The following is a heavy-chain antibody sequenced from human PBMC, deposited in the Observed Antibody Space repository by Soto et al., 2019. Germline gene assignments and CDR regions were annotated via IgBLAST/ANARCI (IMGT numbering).Heavy chain of an antibody. D-gene: IGHD2-21*02. J-gene: IGHJ6*02. CDR1: GGSISSGGYS. V-gene: IGHV4-30-2*01. CDR2: MYHSGST. Sequence: ALSLTCAVSGGSISSGGYSWSWIRQPPGKGLEWIGYMYHSGSTYYNPSLKSRVTISIDRSKNQFSLKLNSVTAADTAVYYCARDLWGYCGADCYPLDVWGQGTTVTVSS. CDR3: ARDLWGYCGADCYPLDV.